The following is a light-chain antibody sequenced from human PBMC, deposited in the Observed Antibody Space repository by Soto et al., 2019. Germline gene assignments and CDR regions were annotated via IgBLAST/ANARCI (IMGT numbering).Light chain of an antibody. CDR3: QQYSNWPPLYT. V-gene: IGKV3-15*01. CDR1: QIVSSY. J-gene: IGKJ2*01. Sequence: EIVMTQSPATLSVSPGERATLSCRASQIVSSYLAWYQQKPGLPPRLLIYDASTRATGIPDRFSGSGSGTGFTLTISSLQSADFEVYSCQQYSNWPPLYTFGRGTKLEIK. CDR2: DAS.